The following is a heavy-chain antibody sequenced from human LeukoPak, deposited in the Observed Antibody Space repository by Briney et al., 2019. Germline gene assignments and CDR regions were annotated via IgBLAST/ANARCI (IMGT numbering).Heavy chain of an antibody. D-gene: IGHD6-13*01. V-gene: IGHV3-48*02. Sequence: GGSLRLSCAASGFTFSSYSMNWVRQVPGKGLEWVSYISSGSESSTYYAASVKGRFTISRDNAKNSLYLQMNSLRDEDTAVYYCAREYSSSYYFDYWGQGTLVTVSS. J-gene: IGHJ4*02. CDR1: GFTFSSYS. CDR3: AREYSSSYYFDY. CDR2: ISSGSESST.